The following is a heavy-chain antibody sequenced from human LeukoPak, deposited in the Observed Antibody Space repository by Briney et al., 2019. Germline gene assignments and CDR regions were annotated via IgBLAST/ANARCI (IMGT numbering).Heavy chain of an antibody. Sequence: ASVKVSCKTSGYTFTNYGLSWVGQAPGQGLEWMGWISTSNGHTNYAQKFQGRVTLTTDTSTRTAYMELRSLRSNDTAVYYCARDLFAYYDLLSPLDHWGQGTLVTVSS. J-gene: IGHJ4*02. V-gene: IGHV1-18*01. CDR3: ARDLFAYYDLLSPLDH. CDR2: ISTSNGHT. D-gene: IGHD3-3*01. CDR1: GYTFTNYG.